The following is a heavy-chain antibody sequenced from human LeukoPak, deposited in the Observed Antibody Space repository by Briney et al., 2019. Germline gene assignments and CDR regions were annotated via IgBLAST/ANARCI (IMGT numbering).Heavy chain of an antibody. V-gene: IGHV3-23*01. J-gene: IGHJ6*02. Sequence: PGGSLRLSCAASGFTFSTYAMSWVRQAPGKGLEWVSAISVSGDKTYYAGSVKGRYTISRDNSKNTLFLQMNSLRAEDTAVYYCAKLAAASEYSFTDVWDQGTTVTVSS. CDR3: AKLAAASEYSFTDV. CDR1: GFTFSTYA. D-gene: IGHD2-15*01. CDR2: ISVSGDKT.